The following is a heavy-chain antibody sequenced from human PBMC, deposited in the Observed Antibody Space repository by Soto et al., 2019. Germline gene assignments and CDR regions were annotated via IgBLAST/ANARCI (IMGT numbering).Heavy chain of an antibody. J-gene: IGHJ4*02. CDR1: GGTFSSYA. CDR2: IIPIFGTA. CDR3: GTGSGRTQFDY. D-gene: IGHD6-19*01. Sequence: ASVKVSCKASGGTFSSYAISWVRQAPGQGLEWMGGIIPIFGTANYAQKFQGRVTITADESTSTAYMELSSLRSEDTAVYYCGTGSGRTQFDYWGQGTLVTVSS. V-gene: IGHV1-69*13.